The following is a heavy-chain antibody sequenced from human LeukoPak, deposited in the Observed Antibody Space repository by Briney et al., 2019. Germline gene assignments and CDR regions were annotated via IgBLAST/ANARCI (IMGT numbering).Heavy chain of an antibody. V-gene: IGHV4-59*08. CDR2: IYYSGSI. J-gene: IGHJ6*02. CDR3: ARLDYSNYYYYYGTDV. Sequence: SETLSLTCTVSGGSISSYYWSWIRQPPGKGLEWIGYIYYSGSINYNPSLKSRVTISVDTSKNQFSLKVSSVTAADTAVYYCARLDYSNYYYYYGTDVWGQGTTVTVSS. D-gene: IGHD4-11*01. CDR1: GGSISSYY.